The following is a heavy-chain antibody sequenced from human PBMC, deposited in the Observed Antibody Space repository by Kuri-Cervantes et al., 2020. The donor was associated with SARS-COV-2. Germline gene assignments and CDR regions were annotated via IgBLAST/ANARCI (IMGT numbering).Heavy chain of an antibody. CDR1: GGSISSYY. CDR3: AKDIGVVPAASTLAWFDP. CDR2: IYTSGST. J-gene: IGHJ5*02. D-gene: IGHD2-2*01. Sequence: SETLSLTCTVSGGSISSYYWSWIRQPAGKGLEWIGRIYTSGSTNYNPSLKSRVTMSVDTSKNQFSLKLSSVTAADTAVYYCAKDIGVVPAASTLAWFDPWGQGTLVTVS. V-gene: IGHV4-4*07.